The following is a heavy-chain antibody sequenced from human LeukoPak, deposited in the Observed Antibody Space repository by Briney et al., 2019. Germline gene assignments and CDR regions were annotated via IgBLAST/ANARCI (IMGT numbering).Heavy chain of an antibody. Sequence: PGGSLRLSCAASGFTFSSDNMNWVRQAPGKGLEWVSSISSTSSYIYYADSVKGRFTISRDNAKNSLYLQMNSLRAEDTAMYYCARRATTERGHSYGLDFWGQGTLVTVSS. V-gene: IGHV3-21*01. J-gene: IGHJ4*02. CDR3: ARRATTERGHSYGLDF. D-gene: IGHD5-18*01. CDR2: ISSTSSYI. CDR1: GFTFSSDN.